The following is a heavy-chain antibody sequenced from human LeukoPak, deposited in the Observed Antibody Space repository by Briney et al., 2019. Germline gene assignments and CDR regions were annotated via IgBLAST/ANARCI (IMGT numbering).Heavy chain of an antibody. V-gene: IGHV4-59*08. D-gene: IGHD2-21*01. CDR1: GGSINTYY. J-gene: IGHJ4*02. Sequence: PSETLSLTCTVSGGSINTYYWSWVRQPPGEALEWIGYILNNGNTNYNPSLKSRVTMSVDTSRNEFSLKVNSVTAADTAVYYCARHLAARLGGARFSDYWGRGTLVTVSS. CDR3: ARHLAARLGGARFSDY. CDR2: ILNNGNT.